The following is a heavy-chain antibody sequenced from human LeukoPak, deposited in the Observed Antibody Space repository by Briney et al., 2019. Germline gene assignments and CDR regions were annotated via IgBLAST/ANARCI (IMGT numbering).Heavy chain of an antibody. CDR2: IIPIFGTA. V-gene: IGHV1-69*06. J-gene: IGHJ3*02. D-gene: IGHD6-19*01. CDR1: GGTFSSYA. Sequence: SVRVSCKASGGTFSSYAISWVRQAPGQGLEWMGGIIPIFGTANYAQKFQGRVTITADKSTSTAYMELSSLRSEDTAVYYCAREREGIAVAGTFFDIWGQGTMVTVSS. CDR3: AREREGIAVAGTFFDI.